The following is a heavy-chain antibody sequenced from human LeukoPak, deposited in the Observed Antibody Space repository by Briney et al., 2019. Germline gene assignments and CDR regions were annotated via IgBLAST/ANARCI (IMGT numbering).Heavy chain of an antibody. Sequence: SETLSLTCAVYGGSFSGYYWSWIRQPPGKGLEWIGEINHSGSTNYNPSLKSRVTISVDTSKSQFSLKLSSVTAADTAVYYCARGSIVLWFGELLAPETPFDYWGQGTLVTVSS. D-gene: IGHD3-10*01. CDR3: ARGSIVLWFGELLAPETPFDY. V-gene: IGHV4-34*01. J-gene: IGHJ4*02. CDR2: INHSGST. CDR1: GGSFSGYY.